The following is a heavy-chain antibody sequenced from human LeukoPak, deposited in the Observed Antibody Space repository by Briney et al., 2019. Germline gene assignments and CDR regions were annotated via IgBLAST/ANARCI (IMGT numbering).Heavy chain of an antibody. V-gene: IGHV3-53*01. CDR2: IYSGGSR. D-gene: IGHD6-13*01. CDR3: ARGGAAAGPNDY. CDR1: GFTVSSNY. Sequence: GGSLRLSWAASGFTVSSNYISWVRQAPGKGLEWVSVIYSGGSRYYADSVKGRFTISRDNSKNTLYLQMNSLRAEDTAVYYCARGGAAAGPNDYWGQGTLVTVSS. J-gene: IGHJ4*02.